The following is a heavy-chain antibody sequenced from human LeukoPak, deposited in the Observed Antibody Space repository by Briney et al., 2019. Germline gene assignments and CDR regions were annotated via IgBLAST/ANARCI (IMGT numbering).Heavy chain of an antibody. Sequence: GGSLRLSCAASGFTFSSYWMSWVRQAPGKGLEWVANIKQDGSEKYYVDSVKGRLTISRDNAKNSLYLQMNSLRAEDTAVYYCARQSSGWYSPDWFDPWGQGTLVTVPS. CDR2: IKQDGSEK. V-gene: IGHV3-7*01. J-gene: IGHJ5*02. CDR3: ARQSSGWYSPDWFDP. D-gene: IGHD6-19*01. CDR1: GFTFSSYW.